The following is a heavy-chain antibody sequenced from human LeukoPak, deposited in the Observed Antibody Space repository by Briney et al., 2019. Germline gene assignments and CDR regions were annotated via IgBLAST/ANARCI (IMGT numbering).Heavy chain of an antibody. Sequence: PSETLSLTCTVSGGSISSYYWSWIRQPPGKGLEWIGYIYYSGSTNYNPSLKSRVTVSVDTSKNQFSLQLNSVTPEDTAVYYCARGIAVYDFWSGYFSLFDYWGQGTLVTVSS. CDR3: ARGIAVYDFWSGYFSLFDY. D-gene: IGHD3-3*01. CDR2: IYYSGST. V-gene: IGHV4-59*12. J-gene: IGHJ4*02. CDR1: GGSISSYY.